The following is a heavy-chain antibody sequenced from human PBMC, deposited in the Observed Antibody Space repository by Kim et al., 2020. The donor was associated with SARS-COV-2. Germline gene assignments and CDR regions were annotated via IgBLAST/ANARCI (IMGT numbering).Heavy chain of an antibody. CDR1: GGSISSSNYY. CDR3: ARGAGAHYVSSWENWYFDL. D-gene: IGHD6-13*01. Sequence: SETLSLTCTVSGGSISSSNYYWGWIRQPPGKGLEWIGSIYYSGSTKYNPSLKSRVTISVDTTKNQFSLKLSSVTAADTAVYYCARGAGAHYVSSWENWYFDLWGRGTLVTVSS. CDR2: IYYSGST. V-gene: IGHV4-39*07. J-gene: IGHJ2*01.